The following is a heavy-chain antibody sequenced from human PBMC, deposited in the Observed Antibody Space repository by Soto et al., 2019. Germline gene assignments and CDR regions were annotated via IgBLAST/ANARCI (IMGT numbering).Heavy chain of an antibody. CDR3: ARRTMVTAGVDYFDN. D-gene: IGHD4-17*01. V-gene: IGHV5-51*01. CDR1: GYSFTTYW. CDR2: IYPSDSDT. Sequence: GESLKISCKASGYSFTTYWIAWVRQMPGRGLEWMGIIYPSDSDTRYSPSFQGQVTISADKSISTAYLQWSSLEASDTAVYYCARRTMVTAGVDYFDNWGQGTLVTVSS. J-gene: IGHJ4*02.